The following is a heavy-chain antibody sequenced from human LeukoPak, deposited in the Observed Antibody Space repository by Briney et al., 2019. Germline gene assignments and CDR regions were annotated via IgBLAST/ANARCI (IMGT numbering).Heavy chain of an antibody. D-gene: IGHD3-3*01. CDR3: ARMGYDFWSGYSYYFDY. J-gene: IGHJ4*02. CDR2: IIPIFGTA. V-gene: IGHV1-69*05. Sequence: GASVKVSCKASGGTFSSYTISWVRQAPGQGLEWMGGIIPIFGTANYAQKFQGRVMITTDESTSTAYMELSSLRSEDTAVYYCARMGYDFWSGYSYYFDYWGQGTLVTVSS. CDR1: GGTFSSYT.